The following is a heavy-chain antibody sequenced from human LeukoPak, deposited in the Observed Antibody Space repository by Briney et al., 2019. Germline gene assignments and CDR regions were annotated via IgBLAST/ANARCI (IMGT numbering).Heavy chain of an antibody. J-gene: IGHJ4*02. Sequence: SETLSLTCAVYGGSFSNYYWSWIRQPPGKGLEWIGEINDSGRINYNPSLKSRVTISADTSKNQLSLKLSSVTAADTAVYYCARHLYNDFWSGLDYWGQGTLVTVSS. D-gene: IGHD3-3*01. CDR2: INDSGRI. V-gene: IGHV4-34*01. CDR1: GGSFSNYY. CDR3: ARHLYNDFWSGLDY.